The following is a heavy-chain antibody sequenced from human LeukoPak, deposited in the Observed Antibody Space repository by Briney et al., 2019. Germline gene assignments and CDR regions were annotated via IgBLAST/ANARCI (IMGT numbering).Heavy chain of an antibody. Sequence: ASVKVSCKASGYTFTSYYMHWVRQAPGQGLEWMGWISAYNGNTNYAQKLQGRVTMTTDTSASTAYMELRSLRSEDTAVYYCARSGYSSGFFQHWGQGTLVTVSS. CDR1: GYTFTSYY. CDR2: ISAYNGNT. D-gene: IGHD6-19*01. CDR3: ARSGYSSGFFQH. V-gene: IGHV1-18*04. J-gene: IGHJ1*01.